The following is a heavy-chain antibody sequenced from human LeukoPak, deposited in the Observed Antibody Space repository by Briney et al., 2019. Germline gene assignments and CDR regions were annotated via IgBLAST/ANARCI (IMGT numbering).Heavy chain of an antibody. V-gene: IGHV4-34*01. CDR2: INHSGST. CDR1: GGSFSGYY. J-gene: IGHJ6*03. D-gene: IGHD3-22*01. CDR3: ARYPGNYYDSSGYYYYYYMDV. Sequence: PSETLSLTCAVYGGSFSGYYWSWIRQPPGKGLEWIGEINHSGSTNYNPSLKSRVTISVDTSKNQFSLKLSSVTAADTAVCYCARYPGNYYDSSGYYYYYYMDVWGKGTTVTVSS.